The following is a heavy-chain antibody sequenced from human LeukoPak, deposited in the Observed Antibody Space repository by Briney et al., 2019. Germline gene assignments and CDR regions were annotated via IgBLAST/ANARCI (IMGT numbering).Heavy chain of an antibody. V-gene: IGHV4-4*07. CDR3: ARDRDTAMVPFYY. CDR1: GGSISSYY. J-gene: IGHJ4*02. CDR2: IYTSGST. D-gene: IGHD5-18*01. Sequence: SETLSLTCTVSGGSISSYYWSWMRQPAGKGLEWIGRIYTSGSTNYNPSLKSRVTMSVDTSKNQFSLKLSSVTAADTAVYYCARDRDTAMVPFYYWGQGTLVTVSS.